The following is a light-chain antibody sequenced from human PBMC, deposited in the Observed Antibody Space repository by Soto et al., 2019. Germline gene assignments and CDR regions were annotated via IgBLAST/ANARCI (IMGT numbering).Light chain of an antibody. CDR2: KVS. CDR1: QSLLYSDGIAY. CDR3: MQATHWPIT. J-gene: IGKJ5*01. Sequence: DVVLTQSPLSLPVTLGQPASISCRSNQSLLYSDGIAYFSWFQQRPGRSPRRLIDKVSNRDSGVPARFSGSGSGTDFALKISRVEADDVGVYYCMQATHWPITFGQGTGLNI. V-gene: IGKV2-30*01.